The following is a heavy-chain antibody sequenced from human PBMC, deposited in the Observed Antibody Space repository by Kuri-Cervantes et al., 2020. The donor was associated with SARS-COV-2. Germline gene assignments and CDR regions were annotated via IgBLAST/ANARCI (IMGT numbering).Heavy chain of an antibody. CDR2: VYSSGGT. CDR1: GGSISGYY. Sequence: GSLRLSCTLSGGSISGYYWSWIRQSAGEGLEFIGRVYSSGGTNYNPSLESRVTMSIDTAKNQVSLRLTSVTAADTAVYYCARGILGDDSIHYGMDVWGQGTSVTVSS. J-gene: IGHJ6*02. V-gene: IGHV4-4*07. D-gene: IGHD2/OR15-2a*01. CDR3: ARGILGDDSIHYGMDV.